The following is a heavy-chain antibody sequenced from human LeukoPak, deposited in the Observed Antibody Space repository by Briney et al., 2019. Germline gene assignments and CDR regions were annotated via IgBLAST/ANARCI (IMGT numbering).Heavy chain of an antibody. CDR2: INPSGGST. CDR1: GGAFSSYA. D-gene: IGHD3-10*01. CDR3: ARDPGEWDGNMDV. Sequence: ASVKVSCKASGGAFSSYAISWVRQAPGQGLEWMGIINPSGGSTSYAQKFQGRVTMTRDMSTSTVYMELSSLRSEDTAVYYCARDPGEWDGNMDVWGKGTTVTVSS. J-gene: IGHJ6*03. V-gene: IGHV1-46*01.